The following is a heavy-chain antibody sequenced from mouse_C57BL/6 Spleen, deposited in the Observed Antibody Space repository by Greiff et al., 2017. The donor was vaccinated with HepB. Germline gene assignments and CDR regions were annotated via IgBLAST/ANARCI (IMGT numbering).Heavy chain of an antibody. V-gene: IGHV1-19*01. CDR3: ARSIQLRLGAY. D-gene: IGHD3-2*02. J-gene: IGHJ3*01. CDR1: GYTFTDYY. CDR2: INPYNGGT. Sequence: VQLQQSGPVLVKPGASVKMSCKASGYTFTDYYMNWVKQSHGKSLEWIGVINPYNGGTSYNQKFKGKATLTVDKSSSTAYMELNSLTSEDSAVYYCARSIQLRLGAYWGQGTLVTVSA.